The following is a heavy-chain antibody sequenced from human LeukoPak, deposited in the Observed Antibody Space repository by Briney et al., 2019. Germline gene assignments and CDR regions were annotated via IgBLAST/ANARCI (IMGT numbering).Heavy chain of an antibody. CDR1: GGSMTTHH. Sequence: SETLSLTCTVSGGSMTTHHWNWIRQTPGKGLEWIGYVLDSGRTKENPSLKSRVTLSADTSKNQLSLRLSSVTAADTAVYYCTTIKRGNIFGYFDFWGQGILVTVSS. D-gene: IGHD5-18*01. J-gene: IGHJ4*02. V-gene: IGHV4-59*11. CDR2: VLDSGRT. CDR3: TTIKRGNIFGYFDF.